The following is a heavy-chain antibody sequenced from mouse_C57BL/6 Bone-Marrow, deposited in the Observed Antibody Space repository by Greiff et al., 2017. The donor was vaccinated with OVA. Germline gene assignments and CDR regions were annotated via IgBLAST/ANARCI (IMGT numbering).Heavy chain of an antibody. CDR2: IYPGSGST. CDR1: GYTFTSYW. V-gene: IGHV1-55*01. Sequence: VQLQQSGAELVKPGASVKMSCKASGYTFTSYWITWVKQRPGQGLEWIGDIYPGSGSTNYNEKFKSKATLTVDTSSSTAYMQLSSLTSEDSAVYYCARGYDGSWYFDVWGTGTTVTVSS. CDR3: ARGYDGSWYFDV. D-gene: IGHD1-1*01. J-gene: IGHJ1*03.